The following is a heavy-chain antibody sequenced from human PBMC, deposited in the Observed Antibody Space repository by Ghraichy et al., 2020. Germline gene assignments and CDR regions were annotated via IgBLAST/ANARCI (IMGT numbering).Heavy chain of an antibody. J-gene: IGHJ4*02. CDR3: TTSRADY. CDR2: IKSNTDGGTT. CDR1: GFTFSKAW. V-gene: IGHV3-15*01. Sequence: GGSLRLSCAASGFTFSKAWMSWVRQVPGKGLEWVGRIKSNTDGGTTDYAAPVRGRFTMSRDDSKNTLYLQMNSLKTEDTAVYYCTTSRADYWGQGTLVTVSS.